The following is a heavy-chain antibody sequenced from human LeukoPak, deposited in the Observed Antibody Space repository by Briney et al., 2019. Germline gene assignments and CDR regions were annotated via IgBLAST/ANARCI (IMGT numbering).Heavy chain of an antibody. CDR2: ISGSGGST. CDR1: GFTFSSYA. V-gene: IGHV3-23*01. D-gene: IGHD7-27*01. Sequence: GGSLRLSCAASGFTFSSYAMSWVRQAPGKGLEWVSVISGSGGSTYYADSVKGRFTISRDNSKNTLYLQMNSLRAEDTAVYYCANTPLVTGGHYYGMDVWGQGTTVTVSS. CDR3: ANTPLVTGGHYYGMDV. J-gene: IGHJ6*02.